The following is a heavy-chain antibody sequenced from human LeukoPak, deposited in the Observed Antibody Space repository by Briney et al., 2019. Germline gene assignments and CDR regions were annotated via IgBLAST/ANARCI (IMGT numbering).Heavy chain of an antibody. V-gene: IGHV1-2*06. CDR1: GYTFTGYY. CDR3: ARDDSRPYYYDSSGYVY. J-gene: IGHJ4*02. D-gene: IGHD3-22*01. Sequence: ASVKVSCKASGYTFTGYYMHWVRQAPGQGLEWMGRINPNSGGTNYAQKFQGRVTMTRDTPISTAYMELSRPRSDDTAVYYCARDDSRPYYYDSSGYVYWGQGTLVTVSS. CDR2: INPNSGGT.